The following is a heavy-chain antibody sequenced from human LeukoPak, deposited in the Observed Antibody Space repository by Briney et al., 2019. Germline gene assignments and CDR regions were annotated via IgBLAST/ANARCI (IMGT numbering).Heavy chain of an antibody. V-gene: IGHV3-15*01. CDR3: ATDESNSFFF. D-gene: IGHD2/OR15-2a*01. Sequence: GALRLPCGGSGFSFTDAWMSWVRQAPGEGLGWVGRITSKTDGGITDSAAPVKGRFTVSRDDSKNTLFLQMSSLRTEDTAVYYCATDESNSFFFWGQGTLVTVSS. CDR2: ITSKTDGGIT. J-gene: IGHJ4*02. CDR1: GFSFTDAW.